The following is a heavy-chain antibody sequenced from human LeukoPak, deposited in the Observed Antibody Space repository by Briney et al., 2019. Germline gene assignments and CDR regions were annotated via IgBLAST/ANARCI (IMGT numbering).Heavy chain of an antibody. CDR2: ISGSGGST. CDR3: ARDLYDSGFDY. J-gene: IGHJ4*02. D-gene: IGHD3-22*01. CDR1: GFTFSSYA. V-gene: IGHV3-23*01. Sequence: GGSLRLSCAASGFTFSSYAMSWVRQAPGKGLEWVSAISGSGGSTYYADSVKGRFTISRDNAKNSLYLQMNSLRAEDTAVYYCARDLYDSGFDYWGQGTLVTVSS.